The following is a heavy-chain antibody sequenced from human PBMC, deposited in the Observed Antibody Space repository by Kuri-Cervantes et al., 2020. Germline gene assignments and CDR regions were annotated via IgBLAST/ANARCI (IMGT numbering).Heavy chain of an antibody. CDR1: GFNFNDYA. D-gene: IGHD1-26*01. Sequence: SLKISCAASGFNFNDYAMHWVRQVPGYGLEWVSGITWNSGSIDYADSVKGRFTISRDNAKKSLFLQMNSLRVEDTALYYCAKGFAGSSGCIDFWGQGSLVTVSS. J-gene: IGHJ4*02. CDR3: AKGFAGSSGCIDF. CDR2: ITWNSGSI. V-gene: IGHV3-9*01.